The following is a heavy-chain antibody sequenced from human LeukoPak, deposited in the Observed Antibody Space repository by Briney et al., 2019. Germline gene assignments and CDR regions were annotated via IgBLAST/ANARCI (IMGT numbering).Heavy chain of an antibody. Sequence: SQTLSLTCTVSGGSISSGSYYWSWIRQPAGKGLEWIGRIYTSGSTNYNPSLKSRVTISVDTSKNQFSLKLSSVTAADTAVYYCARWDAPTIFGTAAFDYWGQGTLVTVSS. J-gene: IGHJ4*02. CDR1: GGSISSGSYY. D-gene: IGHD3-3*01. CDR3: ARWDAPTIFGTAAFDY. CDR2: IYTSGST. V-gene: IGHV4-61*02.